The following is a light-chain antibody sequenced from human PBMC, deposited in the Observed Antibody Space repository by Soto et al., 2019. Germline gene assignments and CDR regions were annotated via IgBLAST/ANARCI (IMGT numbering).Light chain of an antibody. Sequence: EIMMTQSPATLSVSPGERATLSCRASQSVSNNLAGCQQKPGQAPRLLIYYASTRTPGIPTRFSGSGSGTEFTLTISSLQSEDFALYYCQQYHNWTPITFGQGTRLEIK. V-gene: IGKV3-15*01. J-gene: IGKJ5*01. CDR1: QSVSNN. CDR3: QQYHNWTPIT. CDR2: YAS.